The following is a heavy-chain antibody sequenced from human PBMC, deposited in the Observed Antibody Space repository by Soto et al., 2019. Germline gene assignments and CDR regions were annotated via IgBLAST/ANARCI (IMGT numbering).Heavy chain of an antibody. CDR2: INPKFGDT. Sequence: QVQLVQSGAEVKEPGDSVRVSCEASGYTFTAYHIHWVRQAPGQGLEWMGWINPKFGDTTYAQDFQGRVSMTRDMSISTVYMELSRLTSDDTAIYYCARDLSRQSWKWFDPWGQGTLVTVSS. CDR1: GYTFTAYH. CDR3: ARDLSRQSWKWFDP. D-gene: IGHD1-1*01. J-gene: IGHJ5*02. V-gene: IGHV1-2*02.